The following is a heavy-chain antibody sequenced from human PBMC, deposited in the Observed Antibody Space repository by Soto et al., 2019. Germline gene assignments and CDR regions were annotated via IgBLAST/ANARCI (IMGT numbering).Heavy chain of an antibody. V-gene: IGHV3-48*03. Sequence: PGGSLRLSCAASGFTFSSYEMNWFRQAPGQGLEWVSYISSSGSTIYYADSVKGRFTISRDNAKNSLYLQMNSLRAEDTAVYYCATDQPFGSGSSSGMDVWAQGTTVTVSS. J-gene: IGHJ6*02. CDR2: ISSSGSTI. D-gene: IGHD3-3*01. CDR1: GFTFSSYE. CDR3: ATDQPFGSGSSSGMDV.